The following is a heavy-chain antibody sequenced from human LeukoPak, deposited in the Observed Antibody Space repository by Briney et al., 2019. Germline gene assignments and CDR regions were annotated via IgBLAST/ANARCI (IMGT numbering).Heavy chain of an antibody. CDR2: INPNGGAT. J-gene: IGHJ4*02. CDR3: ARDRDYSNTERGFDY. D-gene: IGHD4-11*01. Sequence: SVWPSCKLSGYTSTVYSTHWVRQAPGQGLEWVGWINPNGGATNSAQKFQGRDTMTGDTSISTAYMELRRVTSDDTAVYYCARDRDYSNTERGFDYWGQGTLVTVSS. CDR1: GYTSTVYS. V-gene: IGHV1-2*02.